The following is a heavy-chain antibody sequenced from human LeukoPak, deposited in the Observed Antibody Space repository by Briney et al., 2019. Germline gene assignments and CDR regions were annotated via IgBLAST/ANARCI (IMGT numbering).Heavy chain of an antibody. CDR3: AKDQEPGYYDILTGLPPNN. V-gene: IGHV3-23*01. CDR2: ISGRGVTT. D-gene: IGHD3-9*01. CDR1: GFTFSSYA. Sequence: GGSLRLSCAASGFTFSSYAMSWVRQAPGKGLEWVSTISGRGVTTYYADSVKGRFAISSDSSKNTVYLQMNSLRAEDTAVYYCAKDQEPGYYDILTGLPPNNWGQGTLVTVSS. J-gene: IGHJ4*02.